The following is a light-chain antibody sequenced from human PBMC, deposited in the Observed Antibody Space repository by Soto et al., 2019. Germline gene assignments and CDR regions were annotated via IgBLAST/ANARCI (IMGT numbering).Light chain of an antibody. CDR2: GAS. Sequence: DMVMTQSPATLSVSPGERATLSCRASQSVSSSLAWYQQKPGRSPRLLIYGASTRAIGIPARFSGSGSGTEFTLTISSLQSEDFAVYYCQQYAASPITFGQGTRLQIK. J-gene: IGKJ5*01. V-gene: IGKV3-15*01. CDR1: QSVSSS. CDR3: QQYAASPIT.